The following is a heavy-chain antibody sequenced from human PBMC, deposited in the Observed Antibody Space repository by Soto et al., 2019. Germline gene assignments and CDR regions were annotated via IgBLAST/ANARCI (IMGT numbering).Heavy chain of an antibody. CDR3: AVPGAGDFDY. V-gene: IGHV4-4*02. D-gene: IGHD6-13*01. CDR1: GASISTNNW. CDR2: VYHSGST. J-gene: IGHJ4*02. Sequence: SETLSLTCAVSGASISTNNWWSWVRQPPGKGLEWIGEVYHSGSTNCNPSLKSRVTISIDRSKNQFSLRLTSMTAADTAVYYCAVPGAGDFDYWSQGTLVTVSS.